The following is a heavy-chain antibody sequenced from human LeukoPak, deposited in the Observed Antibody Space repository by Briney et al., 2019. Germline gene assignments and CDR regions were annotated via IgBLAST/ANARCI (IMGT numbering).Heavy chain of an antibody. V-gene: IGHV3-7*04. CDR2: IHPDGNEK. CDR1: GFTFSTYW. D-gene: IGHD2-21*02. CDR3: ARGDDFSGDY. Sequence: VGSLRLSCTPSGFTFSTYWMSWVRQTPGKGLEWVANIHPDGNEKYHVGSVKGRFTISRDNVKNSRYLQMNSLRVEDTAVYYCARGDDFSGDYWGQGTLVTVSS. J-gene: IGHJ4*02.